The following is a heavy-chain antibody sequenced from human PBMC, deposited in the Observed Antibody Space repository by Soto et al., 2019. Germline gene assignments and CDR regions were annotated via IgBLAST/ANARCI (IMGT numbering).Heavy chain of an antibody. V-gene: IGHV1-18*04. J-gene: IGHJ6*01. CDR2: ISAYNGNT. Sequence: ASVKVSCKASGYTFTSYGISWVRQAPGQGLEWMGWISAYNGNTDFAQKLQGVVTMTTDTSTSTAYMELRTLRSDDTAVYYCARDRKYSKYCTNDCGHYSYYG. CDR3: ARDRKYSKYCTNDCGHYSYYG. CDR1: GYTFTSYG. D-gene: IGHD2-8*01.